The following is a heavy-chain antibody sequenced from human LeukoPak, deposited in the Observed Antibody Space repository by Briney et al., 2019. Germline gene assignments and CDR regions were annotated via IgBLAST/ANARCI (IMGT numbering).Heavy chain of an antibody. CDR1: GFTFDDYA. CDR3: ATRPTRITTPEWVDY. V-gene: IGHV3-9*01. J-gene: IGHJ4*02. Sequence: GRSLRLSCAASGFTFDDYAMHWVRQAPGKGLEWVSGISWNSGSIGYADSVKGRFTISRDNAKNSLYLQMNSLRAEDTAVYYCATRPTRITTPEWVDYWGQGTLVTVSS. D-gene: IGHD3-22*01. CDR2: ISWNSGSI.